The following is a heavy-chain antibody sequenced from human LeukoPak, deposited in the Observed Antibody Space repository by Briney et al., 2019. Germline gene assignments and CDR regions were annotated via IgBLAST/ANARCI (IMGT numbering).Heavy chain of an antibody. D-gene: IGHD1-1*01. J-gene: IGHJ4*02. CDR1: GYTFTGYY. Sequence: SVKVSCKASGYTFTGYYMHWVRQAPGQGLEWMGRIIPIFGTANYAQKFQGRVTITTDESTSTAYMELSSLRSEDTAVYYCARLGVWGERIDYWGQGTLVTVSS. CDR2: IIPIFGTA. CDR3: ARLGVWGERIDY. V-gene: IGHV1-69*05.